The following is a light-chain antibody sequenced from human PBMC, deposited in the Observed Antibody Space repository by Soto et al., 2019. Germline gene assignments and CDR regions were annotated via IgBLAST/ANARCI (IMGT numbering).Light chain of an antibody. V-gene: IGKV1D-12*01. CDR1: HGISR. Sequence: DIQMTQSPSAVSAFVGDGVTITCRASHGISRLAWYKHIHGRAPKVVSFGASSLQRVVPSRSRCRGSGTDFTLSITSRTPKCFETYYCQQANRFPITFGQGTRLDIK. J-gene: IGKJ5*01. CDR2: GAS. CDR3: QQANRFPIT.